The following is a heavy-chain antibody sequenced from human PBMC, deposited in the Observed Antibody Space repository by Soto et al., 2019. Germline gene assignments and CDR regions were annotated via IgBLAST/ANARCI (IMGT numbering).Heavy chain of an antibody. Sequence: AQLLESGGDLVQPGGSLRLSCAASGFTFRDYAMNWVRQAPGKGLEWVADISGNGNSARHADSVKGRFTISRDNSRNTLYLHMNSLRVDDTAIYYCGKERRGSGWSVCNFWGQGTLVTVSS. CDR3: GKERRGSGWSVCNF. CDR2: ISGNGNSA. J-gene: IGHJ4*02. CDR1: GFTFRDYA. V-gene: IGHV3-23*01. D-gene: IGHD6-19*01.